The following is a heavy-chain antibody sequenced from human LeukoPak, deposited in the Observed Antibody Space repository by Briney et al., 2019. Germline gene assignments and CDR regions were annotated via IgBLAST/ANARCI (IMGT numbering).Heavy chain of an antibody. CDR3: ARDWGSDEAIDY. V-gene: IGHV3-33*01. Sequence: GRSLRLSCAASGFTFSSYGIHGVRQAPGKGLEWVAVIWHDGKHKFYADSLKGRFTISRDNSKKTALLQMNSLRAEDTAVYYCARDWGSDEAIDYWGQGTLVTVSS. CDR1: GFTFSSYG. D-gene: IGHD2-21*02. CDR2: IWHDGKHK. J-gene: IGHJ4*02.